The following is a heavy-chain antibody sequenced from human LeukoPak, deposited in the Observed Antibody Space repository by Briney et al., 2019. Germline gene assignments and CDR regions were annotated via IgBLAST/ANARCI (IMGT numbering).Heavy chain of an antibody. CDR3: ARGRSAGGTYYYGSGSYYRHFDY. D-gene: IGHD3-10*01. CDR2: IYYSGST. V-gene: IGHV4-59*12. CDR1: GGSISSYY. Sequence: SETLSLTCTVSGGSISSYYWSWIRQPPGKGLEWIGYIYYSGSTNYNPSLKSRVTISVDTSKNQFSLKLSSVTAADTAVYYCARGRSAGGTYYYGSGSYYRHFDYWGQGPLVTVSS. J-gene: IGHJ4*02.